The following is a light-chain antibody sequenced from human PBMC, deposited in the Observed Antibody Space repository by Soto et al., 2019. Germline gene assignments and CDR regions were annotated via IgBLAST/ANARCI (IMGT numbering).Light chain of an antibody. CDR1: QDISNY. CDR2: DAS. V-gene: IGKV1-33*01. J-gene: IGKJ4*01. CDR3: QQLNTYPVT. Sequence: DIQMTQSPSSLSASVGDRVTITCQASQDISNYLNWYQQKPGKAPKLLIYDASNLETGVPSRFSGSGSGTDFTFTISSLQPEDFATYYCQQLNTYPVTFGGGTKVDIK.